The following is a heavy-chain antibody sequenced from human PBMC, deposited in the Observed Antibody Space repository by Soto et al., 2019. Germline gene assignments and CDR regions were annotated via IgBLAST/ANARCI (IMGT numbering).Heavy chain of an antibody. Sequence: GESLKISCKGSGDSFISYWIGWVRQIPGKGLEWMGIIYPGDSDTRYSPSFQGQVTISADKSISTAYLQWSSLKASDTAMYYCARHIQYYYDSSGYIGAFDIWGQGTMVTVSS. V-gene: IGHV5-51*01. D-gene: IGHD3-22*01. CDR1: GDSFISYW. CDR2: IYPGDSDT. J-gene: IGHJ3*02. CDR3: ARHIQYYYDSSGYIGAFDI.